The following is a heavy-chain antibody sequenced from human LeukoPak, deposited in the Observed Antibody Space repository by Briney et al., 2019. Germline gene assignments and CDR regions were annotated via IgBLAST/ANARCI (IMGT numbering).Heavy chain of an antibody. V-gene: IGHV3-66*01. J-gene: IGHJ4*02. CDR1: GFTVSSNY. D-gene: IGHD6-13*01. Sequence: PGGSLRLSCAASGFTVSSNYMSWVRQAPGKGLEWVSVIYSGGSTYYADSVKGRFTISRDNSKNTLYLQMNSLRAEDTAVYYCARAPIAAHRGDYWGQGTLVTVSS. CDR3: ARAPIAAHRGDY. CDR2: IYSGGST.